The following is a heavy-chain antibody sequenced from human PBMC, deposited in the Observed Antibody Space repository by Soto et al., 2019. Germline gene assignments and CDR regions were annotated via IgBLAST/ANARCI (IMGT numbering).Heavy chain of an antibody. D-gene: IGHD3-10*01. CDR3: AKVEQGLLWFGELWDY. V-gene: IGHV3-23*01. CDR1: GFTFSSYA. J-gene: IGHJ4*02. CDR2: ISGSGGST. Sequence: EVQLLESGGGLVQPGGSLRLSCAASGFTFSSYAMSWVRQAPGKGLEWVSAISGSGGSTYYADSVKGRFTISRDNSKNTLYLQMNSLRAEDTAVYYCAKVEQGLLWFGELWDYWGQGTLVTVSS.